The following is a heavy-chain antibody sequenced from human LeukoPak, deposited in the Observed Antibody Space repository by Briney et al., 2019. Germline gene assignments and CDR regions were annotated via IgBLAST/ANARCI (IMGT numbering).Heavy chain of an antibody. CDR3: ARGRDSSGYYIPYFDY. CDR2: IYHSGST. D-gene: IGHD3-22*01. V-gene: IGHV4-30-2*01. J-gene: IGHJ4*02. Sequence: PSQTLSLTCAVSGGSISSGGYSWSWLRQPPGKGLEWIGYIYHSGSTYYNPSLKSRVTISVDRSKNQFSLKLSSVTAADTAVYYCARGRDSSGYYIPYFDYWGQGTLVTVSS. CDR1: GGSISSGGYS.